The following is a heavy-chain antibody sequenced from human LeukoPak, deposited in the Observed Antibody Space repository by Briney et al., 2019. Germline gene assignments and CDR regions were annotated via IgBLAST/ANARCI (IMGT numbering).Heavy chain of an antibody. CDR2: ITPIFGEA. Sequence: SVKVSCKVSGGTFSSYPISWVRQAPGQGLEWVGEITPIFGEAQNAEKFQGRVTITADEPTSTVYMELTSLRLDDTAMYYCARNSRVASTSGLNYWGQGTLVTVSS. CDR3: ARNSRVASTSGLNY. V-gene: IGHV1-69*13. CDR1: GGTFSSYP. D-gene: IGHD5-12*01. J-gene: IGHJ4*02.